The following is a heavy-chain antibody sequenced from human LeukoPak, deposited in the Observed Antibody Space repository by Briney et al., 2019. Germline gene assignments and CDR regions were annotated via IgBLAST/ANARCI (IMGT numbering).Heavy chain of an antibody. Sequence: NPGGSLRLSCAASGFTFRSYSMNWVRQAPGKGLEWVSSISSGGSYTDYADSVKGRFTMSRDNARNSLYLQMNSLRAEDTAVYYCARGRWTDVARGSYYFDYWGQGTLVSVSS. CDR2: ISSGGSYT. D-gene: IGHD3-10*01. CDR3: ARGRWTDVARGSYYFDY. J-gene: IGHJ4*02. CDR1: GFTFRSYS. V-gene: IGHV3-21*01.